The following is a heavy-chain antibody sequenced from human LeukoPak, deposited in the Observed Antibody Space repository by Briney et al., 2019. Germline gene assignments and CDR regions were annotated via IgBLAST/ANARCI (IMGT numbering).Heavy chain of an antibody. V-gene: IGHV3-21*01. J-gene: IGHJ6*04. CDR2: ISGSGIYDT. CDR3: AELGITMIGGV. D-gene: IGHD3-10*02. CDR1: GFAFSSYA. Sequence: GGSLRLSCAASGFAFSSYAMTWVRQTPGKGLEWVSSISGSGIYDTYYADSVKGRFTISRDNAKNSLYLQMNSLRAEDTAVYYCAELGITMIGGVWGKGTTVTISS.